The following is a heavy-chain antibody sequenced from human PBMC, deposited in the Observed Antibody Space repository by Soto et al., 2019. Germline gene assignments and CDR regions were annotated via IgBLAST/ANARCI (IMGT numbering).Heavy chain of an antibody. CDR1: SGAVTNKSYY. Sequence: LLLPCTVSSGAVTNKSYYWGWLRQFPGKGLEWIGSVYYRGRSYSKSSVKSRVTISVDTSKNRFSLSLNSVTASDTAVYFCVSQRTTVTTQPYFGNRGPGALGAVSS. D-gene: IGHD4-17*01. CDR2: VYYRGRS. V-gene: IGHV4-39*01. J-gene: IGHJ4*02. CDR3: VSQRTTVTTQPYFGN.